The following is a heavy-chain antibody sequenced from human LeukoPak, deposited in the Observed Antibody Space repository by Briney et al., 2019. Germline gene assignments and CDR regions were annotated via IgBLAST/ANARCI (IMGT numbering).Heavy chain of an antibody. CDR1: GGSFSGYY. J-gene: IGHJ4*02. CDR2: IYYSGST. D-gene: IGHD3-10*01. V-gene: IGHV4-34*01. CDR3: ARDAFDGSGSYPLDY. Sequence: SETLSLTCAVYGGSFSGYYWSWIRQPPGKGLEWIGSIYYSGSTYYNPSLKSRVTISVDTSKNQFSLKLSSVTAADTAVYYCARDAFDGSGSYPLDYWGQGTLVTVSS.